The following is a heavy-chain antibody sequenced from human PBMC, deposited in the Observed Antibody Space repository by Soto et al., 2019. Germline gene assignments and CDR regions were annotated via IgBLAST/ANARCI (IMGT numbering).Heavy chain of an antibody. CDR1: GGSISSSNW. CDR2: IYHSGRT. V-gene: IGHV4-4*02. J-gene: IGHJ4*02. CDR3: ARDPPHGVSSWYRVGFDY. D-gene: IGHD6-13*01. Sequence: QVQLQESGPGLVKPSGTLSLTCAVSGGSISSSNWWSWVRQPPGKGLEWIGEIYHSGRTNYNPSLESRVTISVDKSKNQFSLKLSSVTAAVLAVYYCARDPPHGVSSWYRVGFDYWGQGTLVTVSS.